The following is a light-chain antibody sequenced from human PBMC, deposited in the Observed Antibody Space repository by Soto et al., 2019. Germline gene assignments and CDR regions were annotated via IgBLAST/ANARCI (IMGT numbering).Light chain of an antibody. CDR1: QSVTSSC. CDR2: TTS. V-gene: IGKV3-20*01. CDR3: QQCGGSPLFS. J-gene: IGKJ3*01. Sequence: EIVLTQSPGTLSLSPGERATLTCTASQSVTSSCLAWYQPKPGQAPRLLIHTTSIRATDIPDRFSGSGSGTDFTLTISRLEPEDFAVYYCQQCGGSPLFSFGPGTRVDI.